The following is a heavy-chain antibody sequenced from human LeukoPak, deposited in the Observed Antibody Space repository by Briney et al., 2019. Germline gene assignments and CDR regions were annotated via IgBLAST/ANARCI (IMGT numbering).Heavy chain of an antibody. CDR1: GGTFSNYA. D-gene: IGHD6-13*01. V-gene: IGHV1-69*04. J-gene: IGHJ4*02. Sequence: SVKVSCKASGGTFSNYAINWVRQAPGQGLEWMGRIIPVLGITNYAQKFQDRVSIIADKSTSIAYMELSSLTSEDTAVYYCARSGGFSGSWYAYWGQGTLVTVFS. CDR3: ARSGGFSGSWYAY. CDR2: IIPVLGIT.